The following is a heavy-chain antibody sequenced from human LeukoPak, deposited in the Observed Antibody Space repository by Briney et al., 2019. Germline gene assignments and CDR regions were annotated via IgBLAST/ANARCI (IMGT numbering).Heavy chain of an antibody. CDR3: ARDRIAAAGTFHYYYYYYGMDV. D-gene: IGHD6-13*01. Sequence: ASVKVSCKASGGTFSSYAISWVRQAPGQGLEWMGGIIPIFGTANYAQKFQGRVTMTRDTSTSTVYMELSSLRSEDTAVYYCARDRIAAAGTFHYYYYYYGMDVWGQGTTVTVSS. CDR2: IIPIFGTA. CDR1: GGTFSSYA. J-gene: IGHJ6*02. V-gene: IGHV1-69*05.